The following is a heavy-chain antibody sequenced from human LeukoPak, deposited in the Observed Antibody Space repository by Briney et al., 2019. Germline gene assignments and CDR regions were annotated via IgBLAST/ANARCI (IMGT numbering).Heavy chain of an antibody. Sequence: GGSLRLSCAASGFTFDDFVMYWVRQAPGKGLEWVSLLSWDGSNTYYADSVKGRFTISRDNSKNSLYLQMNSLRAEDTAFYYCAKDPWCSSTSCFSPIDSWGQGTLVTVSS. V-gene: IGHV3-43D*04. CDR3: AKDPWCSSTSCFSPIDS. D-gene: IGHD2-2*01. CDR2: LSWDGSNT. CDR1: GFTFDDFV. J-gene: IGHJ4*02.